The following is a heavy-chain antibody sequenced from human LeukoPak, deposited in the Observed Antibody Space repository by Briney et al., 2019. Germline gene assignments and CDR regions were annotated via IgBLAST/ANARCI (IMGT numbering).Heavy chain of an antibody. J-gene: IGHJ5*02. D-gene: IGHD6-19*01. Sequence: GASVKVSCKASGYTFTSYAMNWVRQAPGQGLEWMGWINTNTGNPTYAQGFTGRFVFSLDTSVSTAYLQISSLKAEDTAVYYCAREVSGQWLLSYNWFDPWGQGTLVTVSS. CDR1: GYTFTSYA. CDR2: INTNTGNP. V-gene: IGHV7-4-1*02. CDR3: AREVSGQWLLSYNWFDP.